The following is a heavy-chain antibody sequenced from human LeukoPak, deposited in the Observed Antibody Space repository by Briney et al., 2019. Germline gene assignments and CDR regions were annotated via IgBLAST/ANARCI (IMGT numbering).Heavy chain of an antibody. D-gene: IGHD3-9*01. CDR2: ISASGDNT. V-gene: IGHV3-23*01. CDR1: GFTFSTYV. CDR3: AKGSGYDTDFDY. J-gene: IGHJ4*02. Sequence: GGSLRLSCAASGFTFSTYVMSWVRQAPGKGPEWVSGISASGDNTYYADSVKGRFTISRDNSKNTLHLQMNSLRAEDTAVYYCAKGSGYDTDFDYWGQGTLATVSS.